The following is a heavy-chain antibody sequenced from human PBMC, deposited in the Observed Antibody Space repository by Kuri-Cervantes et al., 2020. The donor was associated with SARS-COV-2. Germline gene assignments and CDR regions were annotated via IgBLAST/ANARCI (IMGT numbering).Heavy chain of an antibody. CDR3: ARAAGPNDY. V-gene: IGHV3-33*01. CDR2: IWYDGSNK. J-gene: IGHJ4*02. Sequence: GESLKISCAASGFTFSSYGMHWVRQAPGKGLEWVAVIWYDGSNKYYADSVKGRFTISRDNSKSTLSLQMNSLRAEDTAVYYCARAAGPNDYWGQGTLVTVSS. CDR1: GFTFSSYG.